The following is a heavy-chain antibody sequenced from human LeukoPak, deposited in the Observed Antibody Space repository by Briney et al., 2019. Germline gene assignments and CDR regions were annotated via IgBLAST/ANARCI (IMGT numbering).Heavy chain of an antibody. CDR3: ARSFRDGYKVPRH. J-gene: IGHJ4*02. CDR1: GGSISSSSYY. CDR2: VYYSGTA. V-gene: IGHV4-39*01. D-gene: IGHD5-24*01. Sequence: SEALSLTCTVSGGSISSSSYYWGWIRQPPGKGLEWIASVYYSGTAYYNPSLGSRVTISVDTSKNQFSLKLSSVTAADTAVYYCARSFRDGYKVPRHWGQGTLVTVSS.